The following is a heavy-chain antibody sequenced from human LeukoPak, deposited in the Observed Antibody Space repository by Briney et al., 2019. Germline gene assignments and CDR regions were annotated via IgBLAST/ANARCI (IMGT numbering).Heavy chain of an antibody. CDR1: GFSFTGVW. D-gene: IGHD4-23*01. Sequence: GVSLRLSCVASGFSFTGVWMNWVRQAPGKGLEWVGRIKSKTEGEATDYAAPVKGRFSISRDDSKNTLFLQMNSLKSEDTAVYFCTRDPHYYHGNPHDFWGQGTRVTVSS. CDR3: TRDPHYYHGNPHDF. V-gene: IGHV3-15*07. J-gene: IGHJ4*02. CDR2: IKSKTEGEAT.